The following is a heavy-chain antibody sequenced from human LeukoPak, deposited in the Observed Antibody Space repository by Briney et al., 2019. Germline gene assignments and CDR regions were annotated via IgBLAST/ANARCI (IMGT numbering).Heavy chain of an antibody. D-gene: IGHD6-19*01. CDR3: ARDLDSGGQIDY. CDR1: GGSISSGGYY. J-gene: IGHJ4*02. CDR2: ISHSGST. Sequence: RSSQTLSLTCTVSGGSISSGGYYWSWIRQPPGKGLEWIGYISHSGSTYYNPSLKSRVTISVDRSKNQFYLKLNSVTAADTAVYYCARDLDSGGQIDYWGQGILVTVSS. V-gene: IGHV4-30-2*01.